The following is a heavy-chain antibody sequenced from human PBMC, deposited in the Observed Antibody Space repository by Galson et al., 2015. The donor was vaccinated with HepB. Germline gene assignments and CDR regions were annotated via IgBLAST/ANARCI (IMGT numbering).Heavy chain of an antibody. CDR2: IDPSDSYT. CDR1: GYSFTSYW. Sequence: QSGAEVKKPGESLRISCKGSGYSFTSYWISWVRQMPGKGLEWMGTIDPSDSYTNYSPSFQGHVTISADKSISTAYLQWSSLKASDTAMYYCACLGFCSGGSCYSWFDPWGQGTLVTVSS. J-gene: IGHJ5*02. CDR3: ACLGFCSGGSCYSWFDP. V-gene: IGHV5-10-1*01. D-gene: IGHD2-15*01.